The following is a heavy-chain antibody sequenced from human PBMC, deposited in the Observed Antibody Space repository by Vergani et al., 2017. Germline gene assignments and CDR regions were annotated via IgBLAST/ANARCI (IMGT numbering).Heavy chain of an antibody. CDR1: GGSISSYY. CDR3: ARDLEVGATGWFDP. Sequence: QVQLQESGPGLVKPSETLSLTCTVSGGSISSYYWSWLRQPPGKGLEWIGYIYYSGSTNYNPSLKSRVTISVDTSKNQFSLKLSSVTAADTAVYYCARDLEVGATGWFDPWGQGTLVTVSS. CDR2: IYYSGST. D-gene: IGHD1-26*01. V-gene: IGHV4-59*01. J-gene: IGHJ5*02.